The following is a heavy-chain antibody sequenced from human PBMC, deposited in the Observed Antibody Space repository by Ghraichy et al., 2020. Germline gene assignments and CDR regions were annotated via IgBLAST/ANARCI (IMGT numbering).Heavy chain of an antibody. J-gene: IGHJ4*02. V-gene: IGHV3-7*01. CDR1: GFTFSTYW. CDR3: ARERLYSGSYLFDY. D-gene: IGHD1-26*01. Sequence: GGSLRLSCAASGFTFSTYWMNWVRQAPGKGLEWVANIKQDGSEKYYVDSVKGRFTISRDNAQNSLFLQMHSLRAEDTAVYYCARERLYSGSYLFDYWGQGTLVTVSS. CDR2: IKQDGSEK.